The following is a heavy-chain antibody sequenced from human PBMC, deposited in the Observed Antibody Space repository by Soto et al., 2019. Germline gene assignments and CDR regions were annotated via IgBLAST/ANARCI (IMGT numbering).Heavy chain of an antibody. CDR3: VRDRDGYKF. J-gene: IGHJ3*01. V-gene: IGHV3-74*01. CDR1: GFTFSNYV. Sequence: EVQLVESGGNLVQPGGSLRLSCAASGFTFSNYVMHWVRQVPGKGLVWVSRIDTDGTTTHYADSVKGRFTISRDNAKNTLYLQMNSLRVEDAAVYYCVRDRDGYKFWGQGTMVTVSS. D-gene: IGHD5-12*01. CDR2: IDTDGTTT.